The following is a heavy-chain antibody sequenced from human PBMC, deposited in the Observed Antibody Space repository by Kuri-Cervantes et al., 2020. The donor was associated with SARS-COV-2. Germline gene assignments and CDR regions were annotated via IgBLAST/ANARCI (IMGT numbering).Heavy chain of an antibody. D-gene: IGHD1-1*01. J-gene: IGHJ4*02. CDR3: VRDGDHWNFDY. CDR1: GFTFSGHW. CDR2: INPDGSYT. V-gene: IGHV3-74*01. Sequence: ETLSLTCAASGFTFSGHWIRWVRQAPGKGLMWVSRINPDGSYTNNADSVKGRFTLSRDNAKNMLFLQMNSLRAEDTAVYYCVRDGDHWNFDYWGQGTLVTVSS.